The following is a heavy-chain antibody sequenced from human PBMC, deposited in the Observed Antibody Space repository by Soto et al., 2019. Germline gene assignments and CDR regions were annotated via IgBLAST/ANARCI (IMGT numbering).Heavy chain of an antibody. V-gene: IGHV3-15*07. Sequence: EVQLVESGGGLVKPGGSLRLSCAASGFTFTNTWMNWVRQAPGRGLEWVGRIKSKADGGTADYAAPVKGRFTISRDDSRNTLYLYMNGLKAEDTAVYYCTTVRTYWGQGTLVTVSS. CDR3: TTVRTY. J-gene: IGHJ4*02. CDR1: GFTFTNTW. CDR2: IKSKADGGTA.